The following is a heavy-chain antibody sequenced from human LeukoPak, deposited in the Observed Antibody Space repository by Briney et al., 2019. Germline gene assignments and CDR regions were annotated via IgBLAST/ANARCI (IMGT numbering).Heavy chain of an antibody. J-gene: IGHJ4*02. V-gene: IGHV3-30*03. CDR2: ISYDGSNK. CDR3: ARDGCGGDCYSDY. Sequence: PGGSLRLSCAASGFTFSSYSRNWVRQAPGKGLEWVAVISYDGSNKYYADSVKGRFTISGDNSKTTLYLQMNSLRAEDTAVYYCARDGCGGDCYSDYWGQGTLVTVSS. D-gene: IGHD2-21*02. CDR1: GFTFSSYS.